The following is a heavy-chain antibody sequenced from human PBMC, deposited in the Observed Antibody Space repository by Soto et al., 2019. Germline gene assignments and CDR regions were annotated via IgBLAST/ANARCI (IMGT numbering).Heavy chain of an antibody. V-gene: IGHV4-4*07. CDR2: IYTSGST. CDR1: GGSITSYY. Sequence: QVQLQESGPGLVKPSETLSLTCTVSGGSITSYYWSWIRQPAVKGLGWIGRIYTSGSTNYNPSLKSRVTMSVDTSKNQFSLKLSSVTAADTAVYYCARGGGYYLAADYWGQGTLVTVSS. J-gene: IGHJ4*02. CDR3: ARGGGYYLAADY. D-gene: IGHD1-26*01.